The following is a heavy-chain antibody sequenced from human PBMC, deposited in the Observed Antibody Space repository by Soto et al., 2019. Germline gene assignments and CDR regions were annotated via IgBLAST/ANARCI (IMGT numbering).Heavy chain of an antibody. D-gene: IGHD2-15*01. V-gene: IGHV3-53*01. CDR3: ARELPPDL. CDR2: IWSAGLT. CDR1: GFTVSSKY. Sequence: GGSLRLSCAASGFTVSSKYMNWVRQAPGKGLEWVSIIWSAGLTYYADSVRGRSTISRDISKNILFLQMNNLRAEDSAIYYCARELPPDLWGQGTLVTVSS. J-gene: IGHJ5*02.